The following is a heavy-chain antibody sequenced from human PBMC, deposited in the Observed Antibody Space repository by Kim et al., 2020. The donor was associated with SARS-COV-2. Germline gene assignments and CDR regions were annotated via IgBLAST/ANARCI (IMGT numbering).Heavy chain of an antibody. CDR1: GYTFTSYY. Sequence: ASVKVSCKASGYTFTSYYTHWVRQAPGQGLEWMGIINPSGGSTSYAQKFQGRVTMTRDTSTSTVYMELSSLRSEDTAVYYCASRPQGPHDAFDIWGQGTMVTVSS. CDR3: ASRPQGPHDAFDI. CDR2: INPSGGST. J-gene: IGHJ3*02. V-gene: IGHV1-46*01.